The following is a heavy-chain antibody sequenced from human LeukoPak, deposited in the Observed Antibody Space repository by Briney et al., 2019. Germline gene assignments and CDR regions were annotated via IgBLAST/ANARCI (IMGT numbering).Heavy chain of an antibody. CDR1: GYTFTSYG. D-gene: IGHD2-21*02. CDR2: ISASNGNK. V-gene: IGHV1-18*01. J-gene: IGHJ6*02. CDR3: ARRYCCGDGYFADYYYYFGMDV. Sequence: GASVKVSCKASGYTFTSYGISWVRQAPGQGLEWMGWISASNGNKNYAPKLQARVTMTTDTSTSTAYMELRSLRSDDTAVYCCARRYCCGDGYFADYYYYFGMDVWGQGATVTVSS.